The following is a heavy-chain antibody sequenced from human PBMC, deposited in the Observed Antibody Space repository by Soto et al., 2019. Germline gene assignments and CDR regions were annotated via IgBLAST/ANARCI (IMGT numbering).Heavy chain of an antibody. J-gene: IGHJ5*02. CDR1: GYTFTNYA. Sequence: QIQLVQSGAEMKKPGASVKVSCKASGYTFTNYAMHWVRQAPGQSLEWMGRINTANGDTIYSQNFQGRVTITRDASARTVYLELSSLRFADSAVYYCGRGQATFDPWGQGTLVTVSS. CDR3: GRGQATFDP. CDR2: INTANGDT. V-gene: IGHV1-3*04.